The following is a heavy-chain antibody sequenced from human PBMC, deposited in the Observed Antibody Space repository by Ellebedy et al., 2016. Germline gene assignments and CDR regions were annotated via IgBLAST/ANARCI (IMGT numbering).Heavy chain of an antibody. CDR3: AKEEFDTVVVPHYNC. J-gene: IGHJ4*02. CDR2: ISGSGDST. D-gene: IGHD5-18*01. V-gene: IGHV3-23*01. Sequence: GESLKISXAASGFTFSNYGMSWVRQAPGKGLEWVSGISGSGDSTHYADSVMGRFTTSRDNSKNTLYLQMNSLRAEDTAVYYCAKEEFDTVVVPHYNCWGQGTLVTVSS. CDR1: GFTFSNYG.